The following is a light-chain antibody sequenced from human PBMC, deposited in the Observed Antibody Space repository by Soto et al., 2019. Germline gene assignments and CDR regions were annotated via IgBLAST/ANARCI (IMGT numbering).Light chain of an antibody. CDR2: DAS. Sequence: EMVMTQSPVTLSVSPGESATLSCRASQSVISNLAWYQQKPGQAPRLLIYDASNRATGIPARFSGSGSGTDFTLTISSLEPEDFAVYYCQQRSNWPITFGQGTRLEIK. J-gene: IGKJ5*01. CDR3: QQRSNWPIT. CDR1: QSVISN. V-gene: IGKV3-11*01.